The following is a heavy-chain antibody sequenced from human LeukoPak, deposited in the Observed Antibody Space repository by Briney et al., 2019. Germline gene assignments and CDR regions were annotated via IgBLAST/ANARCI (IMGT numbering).Heavy chain of an antibody. V-gene: IGHV3-33*06. CDR3: AKDRCLEWSGLGY. CDR1: GFTFSSYG. D-gene: IGHD3-3*01. Sequence: GGSLRLSRAASGFTFSSYGMHWVRQVPGKGLEWMAVIWYDGSNKYYADSVKCRFTISRDNSKNTLYLQMNSLRAEDTAVYYCAKDRCLEWSGLGYWGQGTLVTVSS. CDR2: IWYDGSNK. J-gene: IGHJ4*02.